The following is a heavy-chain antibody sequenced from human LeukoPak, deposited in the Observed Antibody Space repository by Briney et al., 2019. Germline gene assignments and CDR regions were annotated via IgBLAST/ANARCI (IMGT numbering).Heavy chain of an antibody. V-gene: IGHV5-10-1*01. J-gene: IGHJ4*02. CDR2: IDPSDSYT. Sequence: LGESLRISCKGSGYSVTTYWISWVRQMPGKGLEWMGRIDPSDSYTNYSPSFQGHVTISADKSFSTAYLQWTSLKASDTAMYYCARHAKAYGSSCDYWGQGTLVTVSS. D-gene: IGHD6-13*01. CDR1: GYSVTTYW. CDR3: ARHAKAYGSSCDY.